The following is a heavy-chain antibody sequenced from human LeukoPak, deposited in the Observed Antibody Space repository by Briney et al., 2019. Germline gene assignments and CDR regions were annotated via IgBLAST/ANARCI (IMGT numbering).Heavy chain of an antibody. Sequence: ASVKVSCKASGYTFTGYYMHWVRQAPGQGLEGMGWINPNSGGTNYAQKFQGRVTITADESTSTTYMELSSLRSEDTAVYYCARGVAGPAYNWFDPWGQGTLVTVSS. CDR3: ARGVAGPAYNWFDP. V-gene: IGHV1-2*02. CDR2: INPNSGGT. CDR1: GYTFTGYY. D-gene: IGHD1-14*01. J-gene: IGHJ5*02.